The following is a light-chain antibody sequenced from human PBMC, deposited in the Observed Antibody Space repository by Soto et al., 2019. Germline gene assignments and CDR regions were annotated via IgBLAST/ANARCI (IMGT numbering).Light chain of an antibody. Sequence: QNVLPRPPSAPGFPGRQVTIPCTGTSSDVGGYNYVSWYQQHPGKDPKLMIYEVSKRPSGVNNRFSGYKSGNTACLTVSGLQAEDEADYYCSSYAGSNNYVFGTWTKVPV. V-gene: IGLV2-8*01. CDR1: SSDVGGYNY. J-gene: IGLJ1*01. CDR3: SSYAGSNNYV. CDR2: EVS.